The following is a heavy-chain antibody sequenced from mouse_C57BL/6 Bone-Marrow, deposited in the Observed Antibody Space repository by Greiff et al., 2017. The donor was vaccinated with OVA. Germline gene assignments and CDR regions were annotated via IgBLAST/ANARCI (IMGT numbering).Heavy chain of an antibody. CDR1: GYTFTSYW. CDR2: IHPNSGST. CDR3: AREPYDYDGDFDY. J-gene: IGHJ2*01. Sequence: QVQLQQPGAELVKPGASVKLSCKASGYTFTSYWMHWVKQRPGQGLEWIGMIHPNSGSTKYNEKFKSKATLTVDKSSSTAYMQLSSLTSEDSAVYYCAREPYDYDGDFDYWGQGTTLTVSS. D-gene: IGHD2-4*01. V-gene: IGHV1-64*01.